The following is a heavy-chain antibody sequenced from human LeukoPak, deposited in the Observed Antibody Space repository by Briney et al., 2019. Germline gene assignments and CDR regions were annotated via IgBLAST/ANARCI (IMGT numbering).Heavy chain of an antibody. D-gene: IGHD3-22*01. Sequence: GGSLRLSCAASGFTFDDYAMHWARQAPGKGLEWVSGISWNSGSIGYADSVKGRFTISRDNAKNSLYLQMNSLRAEDTALYYCAKDDYDSSGPFDYWGQGPLVTVSS. CDR3: AKDDYDSSGPFDY. J-gene: IGHJ4*02. CDR2: ISWNSGSI. CDR1: GFTFDDYA. V-gene: IGHV3-9*01.